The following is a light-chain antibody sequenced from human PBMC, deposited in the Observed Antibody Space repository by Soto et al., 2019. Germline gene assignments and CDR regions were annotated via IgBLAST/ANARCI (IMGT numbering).Light chain of an antibody. V-gene: IGKV1-12*01. Sequence: DIQMTQSPSSLSAAVGDRVTITCRASRRIGDRLAWFQQKPGKAPQFLIQTASNLQSGVPSRFSGSGSGTEFILSINSLQPEDRATYYCLHVTSFPRTFGQGTKVEIK. CDR2: TAS. CDR1: RRIGDR. J-gene: IGKJ1*01. CDR3: LHVTSFPRT.